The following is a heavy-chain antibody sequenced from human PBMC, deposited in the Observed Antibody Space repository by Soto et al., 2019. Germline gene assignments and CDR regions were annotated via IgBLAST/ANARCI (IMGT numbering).Heavy chain of an antibody. CDR2: IYYTGTT. CDR1: GGSISSYY. D-gene: IGHD2-8*01. V-gene: IGHV4-59*01. Sequence: SETLSLTCTVSGGSISSYYWSRIRQPPGKGLEWIGYIYYTGTTNYNPSLKSRVTISVDTSKNQFSLKLSSVTTADTAVYYCITDGPDGRAYWGQGTQVTVSS. CDR3: ITDGPDGRAY. J-gene: IGHJ4*02.